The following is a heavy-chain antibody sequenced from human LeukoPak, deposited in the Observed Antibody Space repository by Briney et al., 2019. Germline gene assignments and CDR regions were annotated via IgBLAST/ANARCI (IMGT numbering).Heavy chain of an antibody. CDR2: IRTKAYGGTT. J-gene: IGHJ4*02. CDR1: GFTFADYA. V-gene: IGHV3-49*03. CDR3: TKSRYYDYVWGGY. D-gene: IGHD3-16*01. Sequence: GGSLRLSCTASGFTFADYAMSWFRQAPGKGLEWVGFIRTKAYGGTTEYAASVKGRFAISRDDSKSIAYLQMNSLKTEDTAVYYCTKSRYYDYVWGGYWGQGTLVTVCS.